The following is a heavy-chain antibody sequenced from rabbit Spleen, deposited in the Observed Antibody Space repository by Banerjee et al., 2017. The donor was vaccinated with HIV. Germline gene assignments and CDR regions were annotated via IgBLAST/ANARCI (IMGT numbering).Heavy chain of an antibody. Sequence: QSLEESRGDLVKPGASLTLTCTASGVSFSGDSYMCWVRQAPGKGLEWIACIDAGSSGFTYFASWAKGRFTISKTSSTTVTLQMTSLTAADTATYFCARDTSSSFSSYGMDLWGQGTLVTVS. V-gene: IGHV1S40*01. CDR3: ARDTSSSFSSYGMDL. CDR1: GVSFSGDSY. J-gene: IGHJ6*01. CDR2: IDAGSSGFT. D-gene: IGHD1-1*01.